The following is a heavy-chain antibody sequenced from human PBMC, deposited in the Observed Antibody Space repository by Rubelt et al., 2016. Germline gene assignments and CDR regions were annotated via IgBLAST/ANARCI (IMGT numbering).Heavy chain of an antibody. Sequence: QVQLQESGPGLVKPSETLSLTCTVSGYSISSGYYWGWIRQPPGKGLEWIGSIYHSGSTYYNPSLKSRVTISVDTSNNQFSLRLSSVTAADTAVYYCARRNYYDSSGYDYWGQGTLVTVSS. CDR2: IYHSGST. CDR3: ARRNYYDSSGYDY. J-gene: IGHJ4*02. D-gene: IGHD3-22*01. CDR1: GYSISSGYY. V-gene: IGHV4-38-2*02.